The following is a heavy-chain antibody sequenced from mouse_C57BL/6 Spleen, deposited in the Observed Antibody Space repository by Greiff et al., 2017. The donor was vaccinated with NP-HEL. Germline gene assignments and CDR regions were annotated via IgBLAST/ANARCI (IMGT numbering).Heavy chain of an antibody. CDR2: INPNYGTT. Sequence: EVQLQQSGPELVKPGASVKISCKASGYSFTDYNMNWVKQSNGKSLEWIGVINPNYGTTRYNQKFKGKATLTGDQSTSTAYMQLNSLTSEDSAVYYCARDYGSRDSLFDYWGQGTTLTVSS. CDR3: ARDYGSRDSLFDY. V-gene: IGHV1-39*01. J-gene: IGHJ2*01. CDR1: GYSFTDYN. D-gene: IGHD1-1*01.